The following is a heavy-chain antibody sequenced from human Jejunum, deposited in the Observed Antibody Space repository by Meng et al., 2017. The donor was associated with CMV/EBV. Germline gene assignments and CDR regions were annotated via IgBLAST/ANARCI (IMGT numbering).Heavy chain of an antibody. CDR1: GYTSTTYA. CDR2: MNTKTGNP. CDR3: AKDRVGAAKDFDY. J-gene: IGHJ4*02. V-gene: IGHV7-4-1*01. Sequence: CKASGYTSTTYAINWVRQAPGQGLEWMGWMNTKTGNPTYAQGFTGRFVFSLDTSVSTAYLQIESLKAEDTAVYYCAKDRVGAAKDFDYWGQGTLVTVSS. D-gene: IGHD2-15*01.